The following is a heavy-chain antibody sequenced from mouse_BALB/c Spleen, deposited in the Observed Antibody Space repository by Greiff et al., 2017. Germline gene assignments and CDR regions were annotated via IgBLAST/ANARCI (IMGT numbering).Heavy chain of an antibody. CDR1: GYSITSGYY. J-gene: IGHJ4*01. V-gene: IGHV3-6*02. Sequence: EVQLVESGPGLVKPSQSLSLTCSVTGYSITSGYYWNWIRQFPGNKLEWMGYISYDGSNNYNPSLKNRISITRDTSKNQFFLKLNSVTTEDTATYYCAKGRYDGDYYAMDYWGQGTSVTVSS. CDR2: ISYDGSN. CDR3: AKGRYDGDYYAMDY. D-gene: IGHD2-14*01.